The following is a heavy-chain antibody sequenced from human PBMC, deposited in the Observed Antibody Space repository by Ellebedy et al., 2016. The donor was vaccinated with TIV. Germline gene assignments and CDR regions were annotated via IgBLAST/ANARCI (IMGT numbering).Heavy chain of an antibody. CDR3: AIDLWNEPPSPMEN. Sequence: GESLKISXAASGFTFSDFYMSWIRQAPGQGLEWVSYISGSGSTIYYADSVKGRFTISRDNAKNSLYLQMNSLRAEDTAVYYYAIDLWNEPPSPMENWGQGTLVTVSS. CDR2: ISGSGSTI. D-gene: IGHD3-3*01. J-gene: IGHJ4*02. CDR1: GFTFSDFY. V-gene: IGHV3-11*01.